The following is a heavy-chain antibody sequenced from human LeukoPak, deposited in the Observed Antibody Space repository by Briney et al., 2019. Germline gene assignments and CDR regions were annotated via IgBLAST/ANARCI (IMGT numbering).Heavy chain of an antibody. CDR1: GGSISSYY. D-gene: IGHD5-18*01. V-gene: IGHV4-59*12. J-gene: IGHJ6*03. Sequence: SETLSLTCTVSGGSISSYYWSWIRQPPGKGLEWIGYIYYSGSTNYNPSLKSRVTISVDTSKNQFSLKLSSVTAADTAVYYCAREGGYSYGPKIYYYYYMDVWGKGTTVTVSS. CDR2: IYYSGST. CDR3: AREGGYSYGPKIYYYYYMDV.